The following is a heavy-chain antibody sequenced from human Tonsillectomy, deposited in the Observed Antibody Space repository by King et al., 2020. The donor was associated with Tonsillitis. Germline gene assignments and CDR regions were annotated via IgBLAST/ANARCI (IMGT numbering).Heavy chain of an antibody. V-gene: IGHV3-33*08. Sequence: VQLVESGGGVVQPGRSLRLSCAASGFSFSNYGMHWVRQAPGKGLEWVAVIWSDGNNKVYADSVKGRFTISRDNSKNTLYLQMNSLSAEDTAVYYCAREDEATLGTDWCDPWGQGTLVTVSS. CDR3: AREDEATLGTDWCDP. CDR1: GFSFSNYG. J-gene: IGHJ5*02. D-gene: IGHD1-1*01. CDR2: IWSDGNNK.